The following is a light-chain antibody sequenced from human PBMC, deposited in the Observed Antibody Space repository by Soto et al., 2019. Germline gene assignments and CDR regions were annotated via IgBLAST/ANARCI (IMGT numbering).Light chain of an antibody. Sequence: EVVMTQSPSTLSVSPLERSTLSCRASQSVTSNYLAWYQQKPGQAPRLLIYGISTRATGVPDRFSGSGSGTDFTLTISRLEPEDFAVYYCQQYTDWPLTFGQGTKVDIK. V-gene: IGKV3-20*01. J-gene: IGKJ1*01. CDR3: QQYTDWPLT. CDR2: GIS. CDR1: QSVTSNY.